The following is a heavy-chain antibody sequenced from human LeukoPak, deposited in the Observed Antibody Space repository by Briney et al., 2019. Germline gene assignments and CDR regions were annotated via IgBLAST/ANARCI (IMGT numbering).Heavy chain of an antibody. J-gene: IGHJ5*02. CDR1: GGSFSSYV. CDR3: ARERTMVRGMSWFDP. Sequence: SVKVSCKASGGSFSSYVITWVRQAPGQGLEWMGRIIPVLGVSNFAQKFEGRVTITADKSTNTAHMELRRLESGDTAVYYCARERTMVRGMSWFDPWGQGTLVTVSS. CDR2: IIPVLGVS. D-gene: IGHD3-10*01. V-gene: IGHV1-69*04.